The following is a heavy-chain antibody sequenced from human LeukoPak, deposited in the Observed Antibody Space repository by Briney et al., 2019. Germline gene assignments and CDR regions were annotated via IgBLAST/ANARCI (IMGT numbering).Heavy chain of an antibody. CDR3: ARDRGGATGPNYFDY. CDR2: IYYSGST. CDR1: GGSISSSSYC. Sequence: SETLSLTCTVSGGSISSSSYCWGWIRQPPGKGLEWIGSIYYSGSTYYNPSLKSRVTISVDTSKNQFSLKLSSVTAADTAVYYCARDRGGATGPNYFDYWGQGTLVTVSS. J-gene: IGHJ4*02. D-gene: IGHD1-26*01. V-gene: IGHV4-39*07.